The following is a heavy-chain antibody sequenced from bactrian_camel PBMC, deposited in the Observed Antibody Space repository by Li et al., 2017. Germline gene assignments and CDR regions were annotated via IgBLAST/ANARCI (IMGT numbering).Heavy chain of an antibody. CDR1: TYTYRRNC. Sequence: VQLVESGGGSVEAGGSLTLSCAASTYTYRRNCMGWFRQAPGKEREGVAAVYARGVRYYYADSVQGRFTISQDNSKNTLFLQMNVLRPEDTAMYYCAARKVARGSHFSLGRAPALRRDEYNFWGQGTQVTVS. D-gene: IGHD2*01. CDR2: VYARGVRY. V-gene: IGHV3S1*01. J-gene: IGHJ4*01. CDR3: AARKVARGSHFSLGRAPALRRDEYNF.